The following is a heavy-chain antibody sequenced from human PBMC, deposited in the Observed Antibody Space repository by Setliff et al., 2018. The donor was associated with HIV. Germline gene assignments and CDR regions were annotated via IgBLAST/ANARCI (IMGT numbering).Heavy chain of an antibody. CDR1: GGSISSYF. CDR2: IYHYGSP. Sequence: KASETLSLTCTVSGGSISSYFWTWIRQSPEKGLEWIGYIYHYGSPNYNPSLQSRVTLSVDTSKNQFSLTLTSVTAADTAVYYCARGGRSDGYQIASWGQGILVTVSS. D-gene: IGHD2-15*01. V-gene: IGHV4-59*01. J-gene: IGHJ4*02. CDR3: ARGGRSDGYQIAS.